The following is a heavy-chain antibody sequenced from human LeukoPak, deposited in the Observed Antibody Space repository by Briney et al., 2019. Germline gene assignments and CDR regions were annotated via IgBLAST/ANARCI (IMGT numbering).Heavy chain of an antibody. V-gene: IGHV3-21*01. Sequence: TGGSLRLSCAASGFTFSSYSMNWVRQAPGKGLEWVSSISSSSSYIYYADSVKDRFTISRDNSKNTLYLQMNSLRAEDTAVYYCARHLRYFDYWGQGTLVTVSS. CDR1: GFTFSSYS. CDR3: ARHLRYFDY. CDR2: ISSSSSYI. J-gene: IGHJ4*02.